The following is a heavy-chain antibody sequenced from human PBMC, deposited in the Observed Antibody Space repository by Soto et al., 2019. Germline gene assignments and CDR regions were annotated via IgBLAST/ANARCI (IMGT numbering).Heavy chain of an antibody. V-gene: IGHV4-59*01. CDR2: IYDSGTT. J-gene: IGHJ4*02. CDR1: GDSISGYY. CDR3: ARGYSSGWVYFDF. D-gene: IGHD6-19*01. Sequence: QVQLQESGPGLVKPSETLSLTCTVSGDSISGYYWSWIRQPPGKGLEWIGDIYDSGTTNYNPSLKRRVTLSIDTSKNQFSLKLSSVTAADTAVYYCARGYSSGWVYFDFWGQGTLVTVSS.